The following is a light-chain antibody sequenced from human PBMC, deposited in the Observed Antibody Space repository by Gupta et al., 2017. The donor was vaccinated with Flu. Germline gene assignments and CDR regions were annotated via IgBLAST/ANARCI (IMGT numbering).Light chain of an antibody. J-gene: IGKJ1*01. CDR3: QQTYTVTPT. V-gene: IGKV1-39*01. CDR1: QTVSNC. CDR2: ATS. Sequence: PTSLSASVGDRVSITCRASQTVSNCLNWYQQQPGKAPKLLIFATSTLENGVPSRFSGSGSDTDFTLSITSLQPEDFATYYCQQTYTVTPTFGQGTXVEI.